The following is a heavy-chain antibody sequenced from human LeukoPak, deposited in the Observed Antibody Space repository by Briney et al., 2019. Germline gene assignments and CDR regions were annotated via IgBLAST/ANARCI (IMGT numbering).Heavy chain of an antibody. CDR2: IIPILGIA. CDR3: ARTNPITMVRGVTPPYAFDI. Sequence: ASVKVSCKASGGTFSSYAISWVRQAPGQGLEWMGRIIPILGIANYAQKFQGRVTITADKSTSTAYMELSSLRSEDTAVYYCARTNPITMVRGVTPPYAFDIWGQGTMVTVSS. V-gene: IGHV1-69*04. J-gene: IGHJ3*02. CDR1: GGTFSSYA. D-gene: IGHD3-10*01.